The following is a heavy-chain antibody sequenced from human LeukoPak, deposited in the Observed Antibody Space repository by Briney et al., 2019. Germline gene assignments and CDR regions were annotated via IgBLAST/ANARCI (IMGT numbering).Heavy chain of an antibody. J-gene: IGHJ4*02. D-gene: IGHD4-11*01. V-gene: IGHV3-30*02. CDR3: AKDLYSNYGGL. CDR1: GFIFSNYG. Sequence: GGSLRLSCAASGFIFSNYGMHWVRQAPDKGLEWVAFITYDGSNKYYADSVKGRFTVSRDNSKKTLYLQMNSLRADDTAVYYCAKDLYSNYGGLWGQGTLVTVSS. CDR2: ITYDGSNK.